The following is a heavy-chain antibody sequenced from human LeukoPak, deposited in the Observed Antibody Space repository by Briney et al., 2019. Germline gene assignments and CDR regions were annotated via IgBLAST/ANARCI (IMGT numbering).Heavy chain of an antibody. V-gene: IGHV3-74*01. CDR3: AGGSTLDRGLVYY. CDR1: GFTFSSYW. Sequence: AGGSLRLSCAVSGFTFSSYWMHWVRHAPGKGLVWLSRISGDESSTSYADSVKGRFTISRDNAKNTLFLQMNSLRAEDTAVYYCAGGSTLDRGLVYYWGQGALVTVSS. J-gene: IGHJ4*02. D-gene: IGHD3-10*01. CDR2: ISGDESST.